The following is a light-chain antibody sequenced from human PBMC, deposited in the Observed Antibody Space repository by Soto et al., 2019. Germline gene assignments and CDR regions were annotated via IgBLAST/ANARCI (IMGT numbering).Light chain of an antibody. CDR2: AAS. CDR3: QQSYKTPV. J-gene: IGKJ1*01. Sequence: DIQMTQSPSSLSASVGDRVTITCRASQGIGTYLNWYQQKPGKAPKLLIYAASSLQSGVPSRFSGSGSGADFTLTISSLQPEDSASYYCQQSYKTPVFGQGTKVEIK. V-gene: IGKV1-39*01. CDR1: QGIGTY.